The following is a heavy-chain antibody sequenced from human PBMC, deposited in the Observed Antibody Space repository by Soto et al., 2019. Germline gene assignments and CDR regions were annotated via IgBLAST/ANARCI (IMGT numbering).Heavy chain of an antibody. CDR3: ARYPYDSSAIDP. D-gene: IGHD3-22*01. V-gene: IGHV4-30-4*01. CDR1: GGSISSGDYY. Sequence: PSETLSLTCTVSGGSISSGDYYWSWIRQPPGKGLEWIGYIYYSGSTYYNPSLKSRVTISVDTSKNQFSLKLSSVTAADTAVYYCARYPYDSSAIDPWGQGTLVTVSS. J-gene: IGHJ5*02. CDR2: IYYSGST.